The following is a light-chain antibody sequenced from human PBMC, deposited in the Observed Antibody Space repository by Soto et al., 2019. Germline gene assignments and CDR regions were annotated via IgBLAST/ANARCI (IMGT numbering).Light chain of an antibody. Sequence: EIVMTQSPSTLSASPGERDTLSCRASQSVSSNLAWYQQKPGQAPMLLIYGASTRATGIPARFSGSGSGTEFTLTISSLQSEDFSLYYCQQYNNWPTWTFGQGTKVEIK. CDR1: QSVSSN. V-gene: IGKV3-15*01. J-gene: IGKJ1*01. CDR3: QQYNNWPTWT. CDR2: GAS.